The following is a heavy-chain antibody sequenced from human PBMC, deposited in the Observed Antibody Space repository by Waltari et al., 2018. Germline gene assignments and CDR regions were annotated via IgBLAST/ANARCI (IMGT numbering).Heavy chain of an antibody. CDR3: ARDPAYCSSTSCYRYNWFDP. V-gene: IGHV1-18*01. CDR2: ISAYNGNT. Sequence: QVQLVQSGAEVKKPGASVKVSCKASGYTFTSYGISWVRPAPGQGLGWMGWISAYNGNTNYAQKLQGRVTMTTDTSTSTAYMELRSLRSDDTAVYYCARDPAYCSSTSCYRYNWFDPWGQGTLVTVSS. J-gene: IGHJ5*02. CDR1: GYTFTSYG. D-gene: IGHD2-2*01.